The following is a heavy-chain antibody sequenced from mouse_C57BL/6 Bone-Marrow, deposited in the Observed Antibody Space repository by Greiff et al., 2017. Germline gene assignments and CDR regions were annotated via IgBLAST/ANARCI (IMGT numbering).Heavy chain of an antibody. Sequence: VQLQQSGTVLARPGASVKMSCKTSGYTFTSYWMHWVKQRPGQGLEWIGAIYPGNSDTSYNQKFKGKAKLNAVTSASTAYMELSSLTNEDSAVYYCTGKYAFDYGGRGTTLTVSS. CDR1: GYTFTSYW. CDR2: IYPGNSDT. J-gene: IGHJ2*01. V-gene: IGHV1-5*01. D-gene: IGHD5-1-1*01. CDR3: TGKYAFDY.